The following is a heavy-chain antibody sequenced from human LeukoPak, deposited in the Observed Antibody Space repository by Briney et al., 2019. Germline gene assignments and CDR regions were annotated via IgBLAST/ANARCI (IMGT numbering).Heavy chain of an antibody. CDR3: ARESRIQLWLRENAFDI. J-gene: IGHJ3*02. CDR2: ISDGGST. CDR1: GFTISSNY. Sequence: GGSLRLSCAASGFTISSNYMNWVRQAPGKGLDWVSVISDGGSTYYADSVRGRFTISRDNSKNTLFLQMNSLRAEDTAVYYCARESRIQLWLRENAFDIWGQGTMVTVSS. V-gene: IGHV3-53*01. D-gene: IGHD5-18*01.